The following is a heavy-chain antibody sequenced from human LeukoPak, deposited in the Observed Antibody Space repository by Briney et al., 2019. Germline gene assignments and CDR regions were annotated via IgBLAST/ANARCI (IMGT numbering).Heavy chain of an antibody. CDR2: MNPNSGNT. V-gene: IGHV1-8*01. J-gene: IGHJ4*02. CDR1: GYTFTSYD. D-gene: IGHD7-27*01. Sequence: ASVKVSCKASGYTFTSYDVNWFRQATGQGLEWMGWMNPNSGNTGYAQKFQGRVSLTRDTSISTAYMELSSLRSEDTAAYYCAKNIALTGEFDSWGQGTLVTVSS. CDR3: AKNIALTGEFDS.